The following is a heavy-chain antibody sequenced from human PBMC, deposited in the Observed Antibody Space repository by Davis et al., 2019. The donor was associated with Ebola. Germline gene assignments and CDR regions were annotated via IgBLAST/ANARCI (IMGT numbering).Heavy chain of an antibody. V-gene: IGHV3-30*19. J-gene: IGHJ3*02. CDR1: GFTFSNYG. D-gene: IGHD1-20*01. CDR2: ISYDGSNK. Sequence: GESLKISCAASGFTFSNYGVHWVRQAPGKGLEWVAVISYDGSNKYYADSVKGRFTISRDNSKNTLYLQMNSLRAEDTAVYYCARATTPNWNDNAFDIWGQGTMVTVSS. CDR3: ARATTPNWNDNAFDI.